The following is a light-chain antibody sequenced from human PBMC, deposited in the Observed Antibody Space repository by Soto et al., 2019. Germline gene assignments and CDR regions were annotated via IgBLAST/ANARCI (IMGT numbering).Light chain of an antibody. Sequence: QAVVTQPPSVSGAPGQGITISCTGTRSNLGAGYDVHWYQQLPGAAPKLLIYANNKRPSGVLDRFSGSKSGTSASLAITGLQAEDEADYYYQSYDNSLSGAWVFGGGTKLTVL. CDR3: QSYDNSLSGAWV. CDR1: RSNLGAGYD. CDR2: ANN. J-gene: IGLJ3*02. V-gene: IGLV1-40*01.